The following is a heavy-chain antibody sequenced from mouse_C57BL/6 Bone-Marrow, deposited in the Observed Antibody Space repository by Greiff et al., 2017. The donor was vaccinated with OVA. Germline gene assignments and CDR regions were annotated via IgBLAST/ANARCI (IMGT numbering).Heavy chain of an antibody. D-gene: IGHD1-1*01. Sequence: QVQLQQSGAELARPGASVKLSCKASGYTFTSYGISWVKQRTGQGLEWIGEIYPRSGNTYYNEKFKGKATLTADKSSSTAYMELRSLTSEDSAVYFCAREAYYYGKGDYWGQGTTLTVSS. CDR2: IYPRSGNT. CDR1: GYTFTSYG. CDR3: AREAYYYGKGDY. J-gene: IGHJ2*01. V-gene: IGHV1-81*01.